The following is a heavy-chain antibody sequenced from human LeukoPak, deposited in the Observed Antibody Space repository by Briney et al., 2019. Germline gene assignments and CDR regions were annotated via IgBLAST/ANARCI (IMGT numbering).Heavy chain of an antibody. Sequence: GGSLRLSCAVSGFTVSHYYMSWVRQAPGKGLEWVSVIYSGGKTYYADSVKGRFTISRDDPKNTLHLQMNSLRAEDTAVYYCARINYYDGSGFYRDYWGQGTLVTVSS. CDR1: GFTVSHYY. D-gene: IGHD3-22*01. CDR3: ARINYYDGSGFYRDY. V-gene: IGHV3-53*01. CDR2: IYSGGKT. J-gene: IGHJ4*02.